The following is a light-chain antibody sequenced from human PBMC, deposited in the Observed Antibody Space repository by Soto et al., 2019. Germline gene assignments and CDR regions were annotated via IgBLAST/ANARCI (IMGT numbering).Light chain of an antibody. CDR3: SSYTSSSTYV. CDR1: SSDVGGYNY. V-gene: IGLV2-14*01. CDR2: EVS. J-gene: IGLJ1*01. Sequence: QSVLTQPASVPGSPGQSITISCTGTSSDVGGYNYVSWYQQHPGKAPKLMIYEVSHRPSGVSNRFSGSKSGNTASLTISGLQAEDEADYYCSSYTSSSTYVFGTGTKVT.